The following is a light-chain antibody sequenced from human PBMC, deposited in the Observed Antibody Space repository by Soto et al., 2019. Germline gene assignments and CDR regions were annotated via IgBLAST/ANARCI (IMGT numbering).Light chain of an antibody. V-gene: IGLV1-47*02. CDR1: SSNIGSNY. J-gene: IGLJ3*02. CDR3: AAWDDSLSGWV. CDR2: SNN. Sequence: QSVLTQPPSASGTPGQRVTISCSGSSSNIGSNYVYWYQQLPGTAPKLLIYSNNKRPPGVPDRFSGSKSGTSASLAISGLRSEDEADYYCAAWDDSLSGWVFGGGTKLTVL.